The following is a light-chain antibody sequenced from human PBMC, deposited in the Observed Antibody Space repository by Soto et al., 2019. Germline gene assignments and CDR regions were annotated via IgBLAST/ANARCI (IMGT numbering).Light chain of an antibody. CDR3: SSYTSSSTLLV. CDR1: SSDVGGYNY. J-gene: IGLJ1*01. V-gene: IGLV2-14*01. CDR2: VVS. Sequence: QSALTQPASVSGSPGQPITISCTGTSSDVGGYNYVSWYQQHPGKAPKLMIYVVSNRPSGVSNRFSGSKSGNTASLTISGLQAEDEADYYCSSYTSSSTLLVFGTGTKVTVL.